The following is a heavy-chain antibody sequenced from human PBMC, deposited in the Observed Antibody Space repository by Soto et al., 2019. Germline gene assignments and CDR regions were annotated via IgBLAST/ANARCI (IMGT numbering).Heavy chain of an antibody. D-gene: IGHD5-12*01. CDR2: IDYRGST. J-gene: IGHJ5*02. Sequence: PSETLSLTCTVSGDSMKTAGYYWGWIRQPPWRGLEWIGGIDYRGSTFFNPSIRSRITMSIDTSKNFFSLKLTSMSAADTALYYCTRLLTPYDVPGTNWLGPWGQGTQVTVSS. CDR1: GDSMKTAGYY. V-gene: IGHV4-39*02. CDR3: TRLLTPYDVPGTNWLGP.